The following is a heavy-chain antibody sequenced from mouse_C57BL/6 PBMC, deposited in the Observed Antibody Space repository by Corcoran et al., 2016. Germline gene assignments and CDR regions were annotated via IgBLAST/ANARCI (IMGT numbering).Heavy chain of an antibody. Sequence: EVQLQQSGPELVKPGASVKISCKASGYTFTDYYMNWVKQSHGKSLEWIGDINPNNGGTSYNQKFKGKATLTVDKSSSTAYMELRSLTSEDSAVYYSARRYSNWGYFDVWGTGTTVTVSS. CDR2: INPNNGGT. CDR3: ARRYSNWGYFDV. CDR1: GYTFTDYY. J-gene: IGHJ1*03. D-gene: IGHD2-5*01. V-gene: IGHV1-26*01.